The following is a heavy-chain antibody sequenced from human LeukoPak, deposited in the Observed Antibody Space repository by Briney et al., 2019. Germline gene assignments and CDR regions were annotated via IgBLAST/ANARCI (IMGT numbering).Heavy chain of an antibody. Sequence: SQTLSLTCAISGDSVSSNSATWNWIRQSPSRGLEWLGRTYYRSKWYNDYAVSVKSRITINPDTSKNQCSLQLNSVTPEDTAVYYCARNTPDFGTHQRFDPWGQGTLVTVSS. CDR1: GDSVSSNSAT. CDR3: ARNTPDFGTHQRFDP. J-gene: IGHJ5*02. V-gene: IGHV6-1*01. D-gene: IGHD3-10*01. CDR2: TYYRSKWYN.